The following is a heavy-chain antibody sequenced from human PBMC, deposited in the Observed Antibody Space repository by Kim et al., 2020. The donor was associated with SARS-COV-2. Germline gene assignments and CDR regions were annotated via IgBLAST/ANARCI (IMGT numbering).Heavy chain of an antibody. CDR3: ASEIVVVPAATQHTDY. J-gene: IGHJ4*02. D-gene: IGHD2-2*01. Sequence: GGSLRLSCAASGFTFSSYSMNWVRQAPGKGLEWVSSISSSSSYIYYADSVKGRFTISRDNAKNSLYLQMNSLRAEDTAVYYCASEIVVVPAATQHTDYWGQGTLVTVSS. V-gene: IGHV3-21*04. CDR2: ISSSSSYI. CDR1: GFTFSSYS.